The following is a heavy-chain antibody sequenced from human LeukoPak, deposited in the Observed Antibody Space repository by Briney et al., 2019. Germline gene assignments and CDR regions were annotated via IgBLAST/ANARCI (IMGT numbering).Heavy chain of an antibody. CDR3: ARDGSDNWGLFDN. V-gene: IGHV4-39*07. D-gene: IGHD1-1*01. Sequence: SETLSLTCSVSGGSISGTSYCWGWIRQPPGKGPEWIGSHYHTGRIYHNPSLNSRVTISIDTSKNQFSLKLSSVTDADTAVYYCARDGSDNWGLFDNWGRGTLVTVSS. CDR2: HYHTGRI. CDR1: GGSISGTSYC. J-gene: IGHJ4*02.